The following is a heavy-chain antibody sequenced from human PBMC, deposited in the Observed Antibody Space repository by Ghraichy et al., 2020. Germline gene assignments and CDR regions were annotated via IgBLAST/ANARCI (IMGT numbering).Heavy chain of an antibody. CDR2: ISGSGGST. J-gene: IGHJ4*02. V-gene: IGHV3-23*01. D-gene: IGHD5-18*01. Sequence: GESLNISCVASGFTFSNYAMNWVRQAPGKGLEWVSAISGSGGSTYYADSVKGRFTISRDNSKNTLYLQMNSLRAEDTAVYYCARRAYSYDMDYWGQGTLVTVSS. CDR1: GFTFSNYA. CDR3: ARRAYSYDMDY.